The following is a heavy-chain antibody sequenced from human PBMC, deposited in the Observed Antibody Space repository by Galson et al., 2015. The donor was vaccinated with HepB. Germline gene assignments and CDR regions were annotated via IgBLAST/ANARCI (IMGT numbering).Heavy chain of an antibody. V-gene: IGHV3-30*18. CDR1: GFTFSSYG. CDR3: AKEEVQYDFWSGHMGYMDV. D-gene: IGHD3-3*01. Sequence: SLRLSCAASGFTFSSYGMHWVRQAPGKGLEWVAVISYDGSNKYYADSVKGRFTISRDNSKNTLYLQMNSLRAEDTAVYYCAKEEVQYDFWSGHMGYMDVWGKGTTVTVSS. CDR2: ISYDGSNK. J-gene: IGHJ6*03.